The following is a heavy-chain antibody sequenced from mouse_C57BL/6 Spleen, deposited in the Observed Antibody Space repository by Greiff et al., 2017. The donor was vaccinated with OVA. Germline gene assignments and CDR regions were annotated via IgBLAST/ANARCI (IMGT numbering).Heavy chain of an antibody. CDR1: GFTFTDYY. D-gene: IGHD1-1*01. CDR2: IRNKANGYTT. CDR3: ARGGDYYGSLDY. V-gene: IGHV7-3*01. Sequence: EVQGVESGGGLVQPGGSLSLSCAASGFTFTDYYMSWVRQPPGKALEWLGFIRNKANGYTTEYSASVKGRFTISRDNSQSILYLQMNALRAEDSATYYCARGGDYYGSLDYWGQGTTLTVSS. J-gene: IGHJ2*01.